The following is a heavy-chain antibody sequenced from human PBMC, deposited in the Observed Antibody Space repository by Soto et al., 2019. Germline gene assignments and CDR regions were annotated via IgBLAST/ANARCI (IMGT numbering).Heavy chain of an antibody. CDR3: ARDDALRWDRNASDGPWSGYLY. CDR1: GFTVSSNY. Sequence: PGGSLRLSCAASGFTVSSNYMSWVRQAPGKGLEWVSVIYSGGSTYYADSVKGRFTISRHNSKNTLYLQMNSLRAEDTAVYYCARDDALRWDRNASDGPWSGYLYWGQGALVTVSS. D-gene: IGHD3-3*01. J-gene: IGHJ4*02. CDR2: IYSGGST. V-gene: IGHV3-53*04.